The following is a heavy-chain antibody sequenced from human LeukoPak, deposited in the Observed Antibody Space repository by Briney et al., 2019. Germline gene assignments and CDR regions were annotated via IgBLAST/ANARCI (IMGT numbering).Heavy chain of an antibody. CDR2: IDPSDSYT. D-gene: IGHD2-2*01. J-gene: IGHJ4*02. CDR3: ARRCSSNSCPFDY. V-gene: IGHV5-10-1*01. Sequence: GESLKISCKGSGYSFTSYWISWVRRVPGKGLEWMGRIDPSDSYTNYSPSFQGHVTLSADKSISTAYLQWSSLKASDTAMYYCARRCSSNSCPFDYWGQGTLVTVSS. CDR1: GYSFTSYW.